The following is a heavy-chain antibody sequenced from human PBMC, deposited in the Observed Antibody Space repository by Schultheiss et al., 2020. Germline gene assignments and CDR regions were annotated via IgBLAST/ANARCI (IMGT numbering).Heavy chain of an antibody. J-gene: IGHJ3*02. CDR2: INPSGGST. Sequence: SVKVSCKASGGTFSSYAISWVRQAPGQGLEWMGIINPSGGSTSYAQKFQGRVTMTEDTSTDTAYMELSSLRSEDTAVYYCARRGSRGAFDIWGQGTMVTVAS. CDR3: ARRGSRGAFDI. V-gene: IGHV1-46*01. D-gene: IGHD6-19*01. CDR1: GGTFSSYA.